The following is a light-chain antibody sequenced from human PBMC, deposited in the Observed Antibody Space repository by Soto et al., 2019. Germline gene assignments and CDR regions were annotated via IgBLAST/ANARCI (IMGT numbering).Light chain of an antibody. CDR2: DVS. CDR3: QHYFDVPLT. Sequence: DIQMTQSPSSLSASVGDRVTITCRASRDIGDYLSWYQQKPGRAPKLIIYDVSTLESGVPARFSGSKSGTDFTFTISSLQPEDIATYYCQHYFDVPLTFGGGTKVEV. CDR1: RDIGDY. V-gene: IGKV1-33*01. J-gene: IGKJ4*01.